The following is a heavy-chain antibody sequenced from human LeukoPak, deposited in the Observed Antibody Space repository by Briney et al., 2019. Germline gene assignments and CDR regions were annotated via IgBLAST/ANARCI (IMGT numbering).Heavy chain of an antibody. D-gene: IGHD6-13*01. CDR3: ARDSSSWYNWFDP. CDR2: INHSGST. Sequence: SETLSLTCAVYGGSFSGYYWSWIRQPPGKGLEWIGEINHSGSTNYNPSLKSRVTISVDTSKNQFSLKLSSVTAADTAVYYCARDSSSWYNWFDPWGQGTLVTVSS. CDR1: GGSFSGYY. J-gene: IGHJ5*02. V-gene: IGHV4-34*01.